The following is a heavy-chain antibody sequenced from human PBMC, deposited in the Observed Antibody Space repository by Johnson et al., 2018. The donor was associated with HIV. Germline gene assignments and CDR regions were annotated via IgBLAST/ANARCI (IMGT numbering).Heavy chain of an antibody. CDR3: AREGRLGSYLGGVAFDI. V-gene: IGHV3-30*04. CDR2: ISYDGSNT. J-gene: IGHJ3*02. Sequence: QVRLVESGGGVVQPGRSLRLSCAASGFTFSSYAMHWVRQAPGKGLEWVAVISYDGSNTYYADSVKGRFTISRDNSKNTLYLQMNSLRAEDTAVYYCAREGRLGSYLGGVAFDIWGQGTMVTVSS. D-gene: IGHD1-26*01. CDR1: GFTFSSYA.